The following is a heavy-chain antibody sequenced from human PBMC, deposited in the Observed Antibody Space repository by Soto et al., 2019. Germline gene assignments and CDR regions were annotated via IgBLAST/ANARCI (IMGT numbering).Heavy chain of an antibody. Sequence: PGGSLRLSCATSGFIFSNAWMSWARQAPGKGLEWLGRIKRKSDDGATDYAAPVKGRFTISRDDSKNRLYLQMNSLKTEDTAMYYCTTDLITGSRGGDTWSDPWGQGTLVTVSS. CDR1: GFIFSNAW. CDR2: IKRKSDDGAT. J-gene: IGHJ5*02. CDR3: TTDLITGSRGGDTWSDP. V-gene: IGHV3-15*01. D-gene: IGHD1-20*01.